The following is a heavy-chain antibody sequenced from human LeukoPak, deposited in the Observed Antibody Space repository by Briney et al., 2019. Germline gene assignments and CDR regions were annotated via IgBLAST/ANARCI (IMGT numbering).Heavy chain of an antibody. CDR1: GYTFTSFF. V-gene: IGHV5-51*01. J-gene: IGHJ4*02. D-gene: IGHD6-13*01. Sequence: GESLKISCKASGYTFTSFFIGWVRQMPGQGLEWMGIIYTGDSDTRYSPSFQGQVTISVDKSISTAYLQWRSLKPSDTAIYYCARPITGAGTDLGYWGQGTLVTVSS. CDR3: ARPITGAGTDLGY. CDR2: IYTGDSDT.